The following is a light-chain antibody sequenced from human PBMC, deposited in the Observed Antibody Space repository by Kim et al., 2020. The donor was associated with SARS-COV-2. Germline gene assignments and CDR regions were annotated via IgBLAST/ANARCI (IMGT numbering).Light chain of an antibody. CDR2: EKN. J-gene: IGLJ1*01. CDR3: YSRVSFAKEYV. V-gene: IGLV3-19*01. CDR1: SLRNSY. Sequence: SSELTQDPAVSVALGQTVKITCQGDSLRNSYASWYQQKPGQAPQLVVYEKNDRPAGIPDRFSGSSSGNTASLTITGAQAEDEADYYCYSRVSFAKEYVFGPGTKVTVL.